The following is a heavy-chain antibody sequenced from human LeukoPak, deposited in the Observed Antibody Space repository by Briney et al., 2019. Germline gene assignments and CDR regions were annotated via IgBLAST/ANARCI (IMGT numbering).Heavy chain of an antibody. J-gene: IGHJ6*03. D-gene: IGHD2-8*01. Sequence: ASVKVSCKASGGTSSSYAISWVRQAPGQGLEWMGGIIPIFGTANYAQKFQGRVTITTDESTSTAYMELSSLRSEDTAVYYCARLLGTKGVCDTASCHYMDVWGKGTTVTVSS. CDR2: IIPIFGTA. V-gene: IGHV1-69*05. CDR1: GGTSSSYA. CDR3: ARLLGTKGVCDTASCHYMDV.